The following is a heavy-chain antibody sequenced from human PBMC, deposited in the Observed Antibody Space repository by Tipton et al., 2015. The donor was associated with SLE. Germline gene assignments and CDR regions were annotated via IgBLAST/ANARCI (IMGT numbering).Heavy chain of an antibody. Sequence: TLSLTCTVSGGSISSSSYYWGWIRQPPGKGLEWIGSIYTSGSTNYNPSLKSRVTISVDTSKNQFSLKLSSVTAADTAVYYCASEVAVAGRHYYYYMDVWGKGTTVTVSS. CDR1: GGSISSSSYY. CDR2: IYTSGST. V-gene: IGHV4-39*07. D-gene: IGHD6-19*01. J-gene: IGHJ6*03. CDR3: ASEVAVAGRHYYYYMDV.